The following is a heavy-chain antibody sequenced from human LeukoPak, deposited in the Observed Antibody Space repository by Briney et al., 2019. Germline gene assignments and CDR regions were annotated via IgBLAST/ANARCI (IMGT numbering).Heavy chain of an antibody. V-gene: IGHV4-38-2*01. J-gene: IGHJ5*02. CDR1: GFTFSSYW. Sequence: PGGSLRLSCAASGFTFSSYWMSWVRQAPGKGLECIGTIYHSGSTYYNPSLKSRVTISVDTSKNQFSLKLNSVTAADTAVYYCARIYSSSWFLNWFDPWGQGTLVTVSS. CDR2: IYHSGST. D-gene: IGHD6-13*01. CDR3: ARIYSSSWFLNWFDP.